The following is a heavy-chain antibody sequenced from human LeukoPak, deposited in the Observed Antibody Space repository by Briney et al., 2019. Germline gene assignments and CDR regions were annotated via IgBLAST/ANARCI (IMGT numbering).Heavy chain of an antibody. D-gene: IGHD3-10*01. CDR3: AREQAVGDRHQKLFDY. CDR2: INPNSGGT. V-gene: IGHV1-2*02. CDR1: GYTFTCYY. J-gene: IGHJ4*02. Sequence: ASVKVSCKASGYTFTCYYMHWVRQAPGQGLEWMGWINPNSGGTNYAQKFQGRVTMTRDTSISTAYMELSRLRSDDTAVYYCAREQAVGDRHQKLFDYWGQGTLVTVSS.